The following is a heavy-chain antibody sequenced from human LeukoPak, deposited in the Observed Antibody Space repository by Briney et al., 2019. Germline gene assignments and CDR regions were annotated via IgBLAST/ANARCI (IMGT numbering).Heavy chain of an antibody. CDR3: ARAVSGRFDY. J-gene: IGHJ4*02. Sequence: SETLSLTCTVSGGSISSYYWSWIRQPPGKELEWIGYIYYSGSTNYNPFLNSRVTISVDTSKNQFSLRLSSVTAADTAIYYCARAVSGRFDYWGQGTLVTVSS. CDR2: IYYSGST. D-gene: IGHD6-19*01. CDR1: GGSISSYY. V-gene: IGHV4-59*08.